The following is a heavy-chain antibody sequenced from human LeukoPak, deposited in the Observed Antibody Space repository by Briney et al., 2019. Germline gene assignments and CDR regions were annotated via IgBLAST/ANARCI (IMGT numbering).Heavy chain of an antibody. Sequence: GGSLRLSCAASGFTFSSYAMSWVRQAPGKGLEWVANIKQDGSEKYYVDSVKGRFTISRDNAKNSLYLQMNSLRAEDTAVYYCARDRSGYYYDSNYYGMDVWGQGTTVTVSS. CDR1: GFTFSSYA. CDR2: IKQDGSEK. D-gene: IGHD3-22*01. CDR3: ARDRSGYYYDSNYYGMDV. J-gene: IGHJ6*02. V-gene: IGHV3-7*01.